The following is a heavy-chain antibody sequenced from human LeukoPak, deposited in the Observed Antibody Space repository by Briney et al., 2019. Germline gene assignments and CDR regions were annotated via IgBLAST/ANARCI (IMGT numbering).Heavy chain of an antibody. V-gene: IGHV3-7*01. D-gene: IGHD6-19*01. CDR1: GFTFSIYW. Sequence: PGGSLRLSCAASGFTFSIYWMTWVRQAPGKGLEWVAHIEPDGSRKYYVDSVKGRFTISRDNTKNSLFLQMNSLRAEDTAVYYCYSTGWYEYYYTGMDVWGQGTTVTVSS. J-gene: IGHJ6*02. CDR3: YSTGWYEYYYTGMDV. CDR2: IEPDGSRK.